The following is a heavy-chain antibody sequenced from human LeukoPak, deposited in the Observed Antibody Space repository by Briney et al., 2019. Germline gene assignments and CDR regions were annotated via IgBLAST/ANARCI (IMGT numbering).Heavy chain of an antibody. CDR2: INQSGST. CDR3: TRGGSTWYY. Sequence: SETLSVTCGVYGGSFSGYSWNWIRQPPGKGLEWIGEINQSGSTNYNPSLKSRVTISVDTSKNQFSLKLSSVTAADTAVYYCTRGGSTWYYWGQGTLVTVSS. CDR1: GGSFSGYS. V-gene: IGHV4-34*01. D-gene: IGHD6-13*01. J-gene: IGHJ4*02.